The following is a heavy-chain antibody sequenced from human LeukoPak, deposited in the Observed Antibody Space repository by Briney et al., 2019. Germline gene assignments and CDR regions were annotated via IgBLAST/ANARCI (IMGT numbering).Heavy chain of an antibody. CDR3: ARSPHGEWLRFDY. CDR1: GVSISSYY. D-gene: IGHD5-12*01. V-gene: IGHV4-59*01. CDR2: IYYSGST. Sequence: SETLSLTCTVSGVSISSYYWSWIRQPPGKGLEWIGYIYYSGSTNYNPSLKSRVTISVDTSKNQFSLKLSSVTAADTAVYYCARSPHGEWLRFDYWGQGTLVTVSS. J-gene: IGHJ4*02.